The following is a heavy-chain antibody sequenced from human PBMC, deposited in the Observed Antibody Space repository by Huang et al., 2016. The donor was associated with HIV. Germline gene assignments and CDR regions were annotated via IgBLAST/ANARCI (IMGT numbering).Heavy chain of an antibody. CDR3: ARDPRIQSWLNFFDY. D-gene: IGHD3-22*01. Sequence: EVQLVESGGGLVQPGGSLRLSCAASGFSSSSYWMHWVRQAPGKGLVWGARIKSDGSSTSYADSVKGRFTISRDNAKNTRYLQMNSRRAEDTAVYYCARDPRIQSWLNFFDYWGQGTLVSVSS. V-gene: IGHV3-74*01. CDR1: GFSSSSYW. J-gene: IGHJ4*02. CDR2: IKSDGSST.